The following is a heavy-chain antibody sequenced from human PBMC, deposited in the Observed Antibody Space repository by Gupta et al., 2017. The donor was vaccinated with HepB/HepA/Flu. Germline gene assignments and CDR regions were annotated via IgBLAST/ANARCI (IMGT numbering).Heavy chain of an antibody. CDR2: IRSKAYGGTT. CDR1: VFTFGAYA. Sequence: EVQLVESGGGLVQPGRSLRLSCTASVFTFGAYAMSWVRQAPGKGLEWVGFIRSKAYGGTTEYAASVKGRFTISRDDSKSIAYLQMNSLKTEDTAVYYCTRDHHDYGDYVFDYWGQGTLVTVSS. V-gene: IGHV3-49*04. CDR3: TRDHHDYGDYVFDY. D-gene: IGHD4-17*01. J-gene: IGHJ4*02.